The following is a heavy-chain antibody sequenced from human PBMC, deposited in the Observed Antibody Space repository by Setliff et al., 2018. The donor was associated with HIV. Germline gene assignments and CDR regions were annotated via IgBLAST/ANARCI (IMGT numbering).Heavy chain of an antibody. J-gene: IGHJ4*02. Sequence: SETLSLTCTVSGGSISSSSYYWGWIRQPPGKGLEWIGNIFYSGHTFYNPSLKSRVTISVDTSKNQFSLKMRSVTAADTAVYYCARGIAAAGRWGQGTQVTV. V-gene: IGHV4-39*07. CDR1: GGSISSSSYY. CDR3: ARGIAAAGR. D-gene: IGHD6-13*01. CDR2: IFYSGHT.